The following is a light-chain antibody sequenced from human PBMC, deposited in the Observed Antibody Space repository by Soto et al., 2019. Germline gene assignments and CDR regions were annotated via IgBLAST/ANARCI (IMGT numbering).Light chain of an antibody. V-gene: IGLV2-23*02. CDR2: AVT. CDR1: SSDVGSYNL. Sequence: QSVLTQPASVSGSPGQSIAISCTGTSSDVGSYNLISWYQQHPGKAPKLLISAVTKRPSGVSDRFSGSRSGNTASLTISGLLAEDEADYYCCSYAAGMIDVVFGGGTKLTVL. J-gene: IGLJ2*01. CDR3: CSYAAGMIDVV.